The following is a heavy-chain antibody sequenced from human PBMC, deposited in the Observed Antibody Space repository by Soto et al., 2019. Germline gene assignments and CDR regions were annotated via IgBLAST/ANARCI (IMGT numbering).Heavy chain of an antibody. J-gene: IGHJ4*02. Sequence: ASVKVSCKASGYTFTTHNINWVRQATGQGREWMGWMNTNSGTTGYAQKFQDRLTLARDTSITTAYMELGSLTSDDTAVYFCVRYGVAAAYWGQGTPVTVSS. V-gene: IGHV1-8*02. CDR1: GYTFTTHN. CDR2: MNTNSGTT. CDR3: VRYGVAAAY. D-gene: IGHD2-8*01.